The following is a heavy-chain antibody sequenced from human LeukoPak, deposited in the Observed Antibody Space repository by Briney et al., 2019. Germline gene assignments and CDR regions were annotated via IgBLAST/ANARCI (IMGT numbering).Heavy chain of an antibody. CDR1: GYTFTTYN. J-gene: IGHJ4*02. Sequence: GASVKVSCKASGYTFTTYNINWVRQAPGQGLEWMGWISGYNGNTNYAQKFQGRVTMTTDTSTSTAYMELRTLISDDTAVYYCAKGRRVDANDHFDYWGQGTLVTVSS. D-gene: IGHD1-1*01. CDR3: AKGRRVDANDHFDY. V-gene: IGHV1-18*01. CDR2: ISGYNGNT.